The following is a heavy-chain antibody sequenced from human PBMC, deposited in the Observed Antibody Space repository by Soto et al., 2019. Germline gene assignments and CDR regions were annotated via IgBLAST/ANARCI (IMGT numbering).Heavy chain of an antibody. Sequence: ASVKVSCKASGYTFTSYYMHWVRQAPGQGLEWMGIINPNDGNTSYAQKLQGRVTMTRDTSTSTVYMELRSLRSDDTAVYYCARKYCSGGSCHFDYWGQGTLVTVSS. CDR3: ARKYCSGGSCHFDY. CDR1: GYTFTSYY. V-gene: IGHV1-46*01. J-gene: IGHJ4*02. CDR2: INPNDGNT. D-gene: IGHD2-15*01.